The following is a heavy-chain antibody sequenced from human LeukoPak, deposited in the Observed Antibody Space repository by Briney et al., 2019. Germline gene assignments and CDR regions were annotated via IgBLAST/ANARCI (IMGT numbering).Heavy chain of an antibody. V-gene: IGHV4-39*01. CDR2: IYDSEST. J-gene: IGHJ4*02. Sequence: SETLSLTCTVSGGSMSSSNYYWGWIRQPPGKGLEWIGSIYDSESTYYNPSLKSRVTISVDTSKRQFSLKLSSVTATDTAVYYCARHSSMTTVGFCYWGQGTLVTVSS. CDR1: GGSMSSSNYY. CDR3: ARHSSMTTVGFCY. D-gene: IGHD4-23*01.